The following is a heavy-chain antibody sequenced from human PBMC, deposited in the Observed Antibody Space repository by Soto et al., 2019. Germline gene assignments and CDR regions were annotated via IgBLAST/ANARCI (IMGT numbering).Heavy chain of an antibody. V-gene: IGHV4-30-2*01. D-gene: IGHD4-17*01. Sequence: SETLSLTCAVSGGSISSGGHSWSWIRQPPGKGLEWIGYIYHSGSTYYNPSLKSRVTISVDRSKNQFSLKLSSVTAADTAVYYCARASTTVDTGWFDPWGQGTLVTVSS. J-gene: IGHJ5*02. CDR3: ARASTTVDTGWFDP. CDR1: GGSISSGGHS. CDR2: IYHSGST.